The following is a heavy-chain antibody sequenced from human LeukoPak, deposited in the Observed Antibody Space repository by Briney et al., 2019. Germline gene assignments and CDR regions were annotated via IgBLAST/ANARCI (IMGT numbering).Heavy chain of an antibody. CDR1: LYTFTSYY. V-gene: IGHV1-46*01. Sequence: ASVKDSCKASLYTFTSYYMHWVRQAPGQGLEWMGIINPSGGSTSYAQKFQGSVTMTRDTSTSTVYMELSSLRSEDTAVYYCARDLGDSSGYYCFDYWGQGTLVTVSS. CDR3: ARDLGDSSGYYCFDY. D-gene: IGHD3-22*01. CDR2: INPSGGST. J-gene: IGHJ4*02.